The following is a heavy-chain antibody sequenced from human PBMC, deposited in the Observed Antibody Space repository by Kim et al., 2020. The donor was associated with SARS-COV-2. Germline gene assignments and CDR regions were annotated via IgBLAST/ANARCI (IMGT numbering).Heavy chain of an antibody. CDR3: ARDNNFGDYLFDY. D-gene: IGHD4-17*01. CDR1: GFTFGASG. J-gene: IGHJ4*02. CDR2: ITSTGTTI. V-gene: IGHV3-48*02. Sequence: GGSLRLSCAASGFTFGASGMNWVRQAPGKGLEWLSYITSTGTTIYYADSVKGRFTISRDNAKNSLYLQMNSLRNEDTAVYYCARDNNFGDYLFDYWGQGTLVTVSS.